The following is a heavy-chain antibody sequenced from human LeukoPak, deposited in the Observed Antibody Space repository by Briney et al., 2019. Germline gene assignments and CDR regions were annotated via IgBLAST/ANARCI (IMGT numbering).Heavy chain of an antibody. V-gene: IGHV3-74*01. Sequence: GGSLRLSCAASGFTFSSYWMHWVRQAPGKGLVWVSRINSDGSSTSYADSVKGRFTISRDNAKNTLYLQMNSLRAEDTAVYYCARVRRQWLEFDYWGQGTLVTVSS. CDR2: INSDGSST. CDR1: GFTFSSYW. CDR3: ARVRRQWLEFDY. J-gene: IGHJ4*02. D-gene: IGHD6-19*01.